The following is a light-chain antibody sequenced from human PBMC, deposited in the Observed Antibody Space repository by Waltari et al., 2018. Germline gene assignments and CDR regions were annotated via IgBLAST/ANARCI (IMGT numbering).Light chain of an antibody. Sequence: QSALTQPASVSGSPGQSLTISCPGTSTDVGSYNLVSWYPHRPGKAPKLIIYGVSKRPSGVSNRFSGSKSGNTASLTISGLRTEDEADYYCCSYAGGSAFVFGTGTKITVL. CDR3: CSYAGGSAFV. J-gene: IGLJ1*01. CDR2: GVS. CDR1: STDVGSYNL. V-gene: IGLV2-23*02.